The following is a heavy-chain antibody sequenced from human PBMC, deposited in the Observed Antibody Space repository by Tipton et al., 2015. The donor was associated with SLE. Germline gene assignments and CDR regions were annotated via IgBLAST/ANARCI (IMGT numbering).Heavy chain of an antibody. D-gene: IGHD3-10*01. V-gene: IGHV3-15*01. CDR3: TTSMVRGVINVDY. J-gene: IGHJ4*02. CDR2: IKSKTDGGTT. Sequence: SLRLSCAASGFTFSNAWMSWVRQAPGKGLEWVGRIKSKTDGGTTDYAAPVKGRFTISRDDSKNTLYLQMNSLKTEDTAVYYCTTSMVRGVINVDYWGQGTLVTVSS. CDR1: GFTFSNAW.